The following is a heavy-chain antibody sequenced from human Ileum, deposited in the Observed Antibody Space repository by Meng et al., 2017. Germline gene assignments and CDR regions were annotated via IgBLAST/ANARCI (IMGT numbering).Heavy chain of an antibody. CDR3: ARHGGYSQDF. D-gene: IGHD4-23*01. CDR1: SGSISSNTY. V-gene: IGHV4-4*02. J-gene: IGHJ4*02. Sequence: ESGPRPARTFALPSLTCAVSSGSISSNTYWSWVRQPPGKGLVWIGQISHSGSAYYNPTLKSRVTMSVDKSKSQFSLMLTSVTAADTAIYYCARHGGYSQDFWGQGTLVTVSS. CDR2: ISHSGSA.